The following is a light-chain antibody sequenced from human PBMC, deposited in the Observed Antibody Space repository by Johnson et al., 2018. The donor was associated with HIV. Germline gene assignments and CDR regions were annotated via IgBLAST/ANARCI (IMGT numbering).Light chain of an antibody. J-gene: IGLJ1*01. CDR1: SSNVGSSF. V-gene: IGLV1-51*01. CDR3: GTWDSSLSGV. CDR2: DDN. Sequence: QPVLTQPPSVSAAPGQTVTISCSGSSSNVGSSFVSWYRQVPGTAPKLLIYDDNKRPSGIPDRFSGSKSGTSATLGITGLQTGEEADYYGGTWDSSLSGVFGTGTKVTVL.